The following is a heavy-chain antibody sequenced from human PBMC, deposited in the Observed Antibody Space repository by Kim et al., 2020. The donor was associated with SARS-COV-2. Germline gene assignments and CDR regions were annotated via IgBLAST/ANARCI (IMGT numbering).Heavy chain of an antibody. D-gene: IGHD6-19*01. Sequence: GGSLRLSCAASGFTFSNYAIHWVRQAPGKGPEWVAGITCKGYSYSYSYSVTGKFSITIDNANYELSLHLNMNRLEDADTVVYGLTKISGTTSASSDA. V-gene: IGHV3-30-3*01. CDR2: ITCKGYSY. CDR1: GFTFSNYA. J-gene: IGHJ3*01. CDR3: TKISGTTSASSDA.